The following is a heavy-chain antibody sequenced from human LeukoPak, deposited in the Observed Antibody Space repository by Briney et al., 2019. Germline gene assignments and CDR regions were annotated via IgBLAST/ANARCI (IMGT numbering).Heavy chain of an antibody. D-gene: IGHD2-21*02. CDR2: IYHSGSP. J-gene: IGHJ3*02. CDR3: AGAYCGGDCYSGRTFDI. CDR1: GVSLSSSYW. V-gene: IGHV4-4*02. Sequence: SETLSLTCAVSGVSLSSSYWWSWVRQPPGKGPEWIGEIYHSGSPNYKPSLKSRVTISVDKSKNLFSLKPSSVTAADTAVYYCAGAYCGGDCYSGRTFDIWGQGTMVTVSS.